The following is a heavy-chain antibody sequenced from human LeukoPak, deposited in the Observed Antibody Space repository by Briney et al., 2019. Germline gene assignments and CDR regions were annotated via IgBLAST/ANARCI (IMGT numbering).Heavy chain of an antibody. CDR1: GFTFSSYA. V-gene: IGHV3-30-3*01. J-gene: IGHJ5*02. CDR3: GSNWFDP. CDR2: ISYDGSNK. Sequence: GGSLRLSCAASGFTFSSYAMHWVRQAPGKGLEWVAVISYDGSNKYYADSVKGRFTISRDNSKNTLYLQMNSLRAEDTAVYYCGSNWFDPWGQGTLVTVSS.